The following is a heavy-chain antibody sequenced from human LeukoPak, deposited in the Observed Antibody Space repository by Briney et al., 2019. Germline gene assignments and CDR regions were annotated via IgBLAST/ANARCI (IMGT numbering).Heavy chain of an antibody. CDR3: ARRFGELFPGWFDP. J-gene: IGHJ5*02. D-gene: IGHD3-10*01. CDR2: IYYSGST. CDR1: GGSISSSSYY. Sequence: SETLSLTCTVSGGSISSSSYYRGWIRQPPGKGLEWIGSIYYSGSTYYNPSLKSRVTISVDTSKNQFSLKLSSATAADTAVYYCARRFGELFPGWFDPWGQGTLVTVSS. V-gene: IGHV4-39*01.